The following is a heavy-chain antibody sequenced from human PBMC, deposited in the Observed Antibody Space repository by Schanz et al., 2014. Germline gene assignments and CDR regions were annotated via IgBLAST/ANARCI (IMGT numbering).Heavy chain of an antibody. J-gene: IGHJ5*01. CDR3: AKWEDIVPEPEPMRGWFDS. D-gene: IGHD2-8*01. V-gene: IGHV3-33*03. CDR1: GFTFSSYG. Sequence: QVHLVESGGGVVQPGRSLRLSCAASGFTFSSYGMHWVRQAPGRGLEWVALIWYDGSNKYYAESVKGRFTISRDNPKNTLYLQMNSLRAEDTAVYYCAKWEDIVPEPEPMRGWFDSWGQGILVTVSS. CDR2: IWYDGSNK.